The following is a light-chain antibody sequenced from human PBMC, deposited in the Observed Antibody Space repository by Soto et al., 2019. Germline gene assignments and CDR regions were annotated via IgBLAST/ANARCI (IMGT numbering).Light chain of an antibody. J-gene: IGKJ3*01. V-gene: IGKV1-27*01. CDR2: AAS. CDR3: QKYNSAPQIT. Sequence: QMTQSPSSLSASVGDRVTITCRASQGIRNELGWYQQKPGKAPNLLIYAASTLQSGVPSRFSGSGSGTDFTLTISSLPPEDVATYYCQKYNSAPQITFGPGTKVDIK. CDR1: QGIRNE.